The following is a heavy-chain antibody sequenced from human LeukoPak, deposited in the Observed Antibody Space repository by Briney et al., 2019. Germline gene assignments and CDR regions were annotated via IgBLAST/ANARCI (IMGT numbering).Heavy chain of an antibody. J-gene: IGHJ4*02. CDR3: ARGSSVVALD. CDR1: GFTFSSYW. Sequence: PGGSLRLSCAASGFTFSSYWMHWVRQVPGKGLVWVSRITSEGSSTSYADSMKGRFTISRDNAKNTLYLQMNSLRAEDTAVYYCARGSSVVALDWGQGTLVTVSS. D-gene: IGHD2-15*01. V-gene: IGHV3-74*01. CDR2: ITSEGSST.